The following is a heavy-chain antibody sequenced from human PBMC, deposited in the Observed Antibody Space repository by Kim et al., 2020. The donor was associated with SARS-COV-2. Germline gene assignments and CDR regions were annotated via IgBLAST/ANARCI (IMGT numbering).Heavy chain of an antibody. CDR3: AKVGKYGVVRTPKDEIDY. J-gene: IGHJ4*02. CDR1: GFTFSSYG. D-gene: IGHD3-16*01. V-gene: IGHV3-30*18. Sequence: GGSLRLSCAASGFTFSSYGMHWVRQAPGKGLEWVAVISYDGSNKYYADSVKGRFTISRDNSKNTLYLQMNSLRAEDTAVYYCAKVGKYGVVRTPKDEIDYWGQGTLVTVSS. CDR2: ISYDGSNK.